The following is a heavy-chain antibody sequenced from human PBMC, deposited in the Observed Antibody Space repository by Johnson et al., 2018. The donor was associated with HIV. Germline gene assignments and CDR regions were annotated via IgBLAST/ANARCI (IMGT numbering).Heavy chain of an antibody. CDR1: GFTFSSYG. Sequence: VQLVESGGGVVQPGRSLRLSCAASGFTFSSYGMHWVRQAPGKGLEWVGRIKSKTDGGATDYTAPLKGRFTISRDDSKNTLFLQMNSLTADDTAIYYCVRSPNWALGDIWGQGTMATVSS. CDR2: IKSKTDGGAT. V-gene: IGHV3-15*01. J-gene: IGHJ3*02. D-gene: IGHD7-27*01. CDR3: VRSPNWALGDI.